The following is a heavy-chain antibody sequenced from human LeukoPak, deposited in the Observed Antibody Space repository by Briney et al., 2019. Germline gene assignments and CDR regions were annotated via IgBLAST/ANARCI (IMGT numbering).Heavy chain of an antibody. V-gene: IGHV3-11*01. J-gene: IGHJ4*02. D-gene: IGHD5-12*01. CDR2: ISSSGSTI. CDR1: GFTFSDYY. CDR3: ARDAYSGYYFDY. Sequence: GGSLRLSCAASGFTFSDYYMSWIRQAPGKGLEWVSYISSSGSTIYYADSVMGRFTISRDNAKNSLYLQMNSLRAEDTAVYYCARDAYSGYYFDYWGQGTLVTVSS.